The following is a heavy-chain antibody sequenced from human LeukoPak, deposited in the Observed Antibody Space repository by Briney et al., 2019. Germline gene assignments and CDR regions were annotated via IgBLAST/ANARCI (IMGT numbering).Heavy chain of an antibody. CDR1: GGSISIYY. J-gene: IGHJ5*02. D-gene: IGHD3-22*01. Sequence: PSETLSLTCTVSGGSISIYYWSWIRQPAGKGLEWIGRIYTSGSTNYNPSLKSRVTMSVDTSKNQFSLKLSSVTAADTAVYYCARDGDSSGYPERGWFDPWGQGTLVTVSS. CDR3: ARDGDSSGYPERGWFDP. V-gene: IGHV4-4*07. CDR2: IYTSGST.